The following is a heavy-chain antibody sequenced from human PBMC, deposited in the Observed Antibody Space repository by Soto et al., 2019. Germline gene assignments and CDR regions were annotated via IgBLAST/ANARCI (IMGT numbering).Heavy chain of an antibody. CDR1: GYTFTSYA. V-gene: IGHV1-3*01. Sequence: ASVKVSCKASGYTFTSYAMHWVRQAPGQRLEWMGWINAGNGNTKYSQKFQGRVTITRDTSASTAYMELSSLRSEDMAVYYCARGYIVATTDNWFDPWGQGTLVTVSS. D-gene: IGHD5-12*01. CDR2: INAGNGNT. J-gene: IGHJ5*02. CDR3: ARGYIVATTDNWFDP.